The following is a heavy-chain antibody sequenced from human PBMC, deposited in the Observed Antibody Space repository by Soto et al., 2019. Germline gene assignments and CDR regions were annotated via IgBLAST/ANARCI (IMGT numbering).Heavy chain of an antibody. CDR1: GFNFGDYG. J-gene: IGHJ4*02. V-gene: IGHV3-30*18. CDR3: AKETIAVAGPNYFDF. CDR2: IGNDGAAR. D-gene: IGHD6-19*01. Sequence: RLSCVGSGFNFGDYGMHWVRHTPGKGLEWVAVIGNDGAARFYGDSVKGRFTISRDNSRSTFFLQMSSLRPEDTAIYYCAKETIAVAGPNYFDFWGQGXQVTVS.